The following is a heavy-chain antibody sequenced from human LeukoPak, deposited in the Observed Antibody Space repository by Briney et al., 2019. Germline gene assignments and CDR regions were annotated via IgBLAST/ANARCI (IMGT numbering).Heavy chain of an antibody. CDR2: TYYRSKRYN. CDR3: ARDLYYYILTGDYYYYGTDV. CDR1: GDSASSNSAA. V-gene: IGHV6-1*01. D-gene: IGHD3-9*01. J-gene: IGHJ6*04. Sequence: SQTLSLTSAISGDSASSNSAAWNWTRQSPSRGLEWLGRTYYRSKRYNDSAGSVKSRITINPDTSNNQFSLQLNLVTPEDTAVYYCARDLYYYILTGDYYYYGTDVWGKGTTVTVSS.